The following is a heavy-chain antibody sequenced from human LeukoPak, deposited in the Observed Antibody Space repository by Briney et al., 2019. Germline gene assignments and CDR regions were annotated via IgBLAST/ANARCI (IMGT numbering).Heavy chain of an antibody. CDR2: IRSKVYGGTT. CDR1: GFTFGDYA. CDR3: TRGSRYCDSTSCPYYYMDV. D-gene: IGHD2-2*01. J-gene: IGHJ6*03. V-gene: IGHV3-49*04. Sequence: GGSLRLSCTASGFTFGDYAMSWVRQAPGKGLEWVGFIRSKVYGGTTEYAASVKGRFTISRDDSRSIAYLQMNSLKTEDTAVYYCTRGSRYCDSTSCPYYYMDVWGKGTTVTVSS.